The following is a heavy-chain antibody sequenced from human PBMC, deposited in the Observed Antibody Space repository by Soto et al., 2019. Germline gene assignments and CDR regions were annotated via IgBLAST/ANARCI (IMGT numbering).Heavy chain of an antibody. D-gene: IGHD3-10*01. CDR2: ISGSGGST. CDR1: GFTFSSYA. CDR3: AKDLVRFGELLYPPLTDY. Sequence: GGSLRLSCAASGFTFSSYAMSWVRQAPGKGLEWVSAISGSGGSTYYADSGKGRFTISRDNSKNTLYLQMNSLRAEDTAVYYCAKDLVRFGELLYPPLTDYWGQGTLVTVSS. J-gene: IGHJ4*02. V-gene: IGHV3-23*01.